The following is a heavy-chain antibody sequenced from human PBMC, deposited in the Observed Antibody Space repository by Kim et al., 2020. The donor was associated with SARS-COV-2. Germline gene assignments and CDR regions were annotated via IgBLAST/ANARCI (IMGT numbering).Heavy chain of an antibody. J-gene: IGHJ4*02. Sequence: GGSLRLSCAASGFTFSSYAMSWVRQAPGKGLEWVSAISGSGGSTYYADSVKGRFTISRDNSKNTLYLQMNSLRAEDTAVYYCAKSPRLSYYYDSSGYFLDYWGQGTLVTVSS. D-gene: IGHD3-22*01. V-gene: IGHV3-23*01. CDR2: ISGSGGST. CDR1: GFTFSSYA. CDR3: AKSPRLSYYYDSSGYFLDY.